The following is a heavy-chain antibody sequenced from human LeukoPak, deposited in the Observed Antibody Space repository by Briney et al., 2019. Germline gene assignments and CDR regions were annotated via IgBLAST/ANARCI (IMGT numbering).Heavy chain of an antibody. D-gene: IGHD3-22*01. J-gene: IGHJ4*02. CDR3: AKILGGDYYDSSGPYYFDY. CDR1: GFTFSSYA. CDR2: ISGSGGST. V-gene: IGHV3-23*01. Sequence: GGSLRLSCAASGFTFSSYAMSWVRQAPGKGLEWVSAISGSGGSTYYADSVKGRFTISRDNSKNTPYLQMNSLRAEDTAVYYCAKILGGDYYDSSGPYYFDYWGQGTLVTVSS.